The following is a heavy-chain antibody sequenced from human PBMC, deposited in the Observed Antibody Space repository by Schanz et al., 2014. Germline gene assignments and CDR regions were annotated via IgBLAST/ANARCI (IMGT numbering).Heavy chain of an antibody. CDR2: ISGSGNTI. Sequence: EMQLVESGGGLIQPGGSLRLSCVASGFTFSSHSMNWVRQAPGQGLEWLSYISGSGNTIYYADSVKGRFTISRDNAKNSLSLQMDRLRDEDTAVYYCARRYSGRYCFDYWGQGTLVAVSS. CDR1: GFTFSSHS. V-gene: IGHV3-48*02. D-gene: IGHD1-26*01. CDR3: ARRYSGRYCFDY. J-gene: IGHJ4*02.